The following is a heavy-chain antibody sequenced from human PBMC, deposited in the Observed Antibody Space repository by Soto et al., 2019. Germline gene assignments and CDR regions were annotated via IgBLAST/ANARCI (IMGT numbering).Heavy chain of an antibody. CDR1: HFSVTNNKY. D-gene: IGHD2-15*01. Sequence: QVRLQESGPGLVKPSGTLSLTCTVSHFSVTNNKYWSWVRQSPGKPLDWIGEIYHSGTTYYNPSPSSRFSMSMDKSKNQISLILTSVTAAYTAVYYCARDSRYCTDRGCSIMRDAFDVWGQGTLVTVSS. V-gene: IGHV4-4*02. J-gene: IGHJ3*01. CDR2: IYHSGTT. CDR3: ARDSRYCTDRGCSIMRDAFDV.